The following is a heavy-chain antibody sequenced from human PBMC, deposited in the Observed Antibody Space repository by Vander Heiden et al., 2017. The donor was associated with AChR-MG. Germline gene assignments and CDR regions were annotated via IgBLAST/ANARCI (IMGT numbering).Heavy chain of an antibody. CDR3: ARVGGGYFDWLPFDY. CDR2: IKQDGSEK. J-gene: IGHJ4*02. CDR1: GFTFSSYW. D-gene: IGHD3-9*01. V-gene: IGHV3-7*01. Sequence: EVQLVESGGGLVQPGGSLRLSCAASGFTFSSYWMSWVRQAPGKGLEWVANIKQDGSEKYYVDSVKGRFTISRDNAKNSLYLQMNSLRAEDTAVYYCARVGGGYFDWLPFDYWGQGTLVTVSS.